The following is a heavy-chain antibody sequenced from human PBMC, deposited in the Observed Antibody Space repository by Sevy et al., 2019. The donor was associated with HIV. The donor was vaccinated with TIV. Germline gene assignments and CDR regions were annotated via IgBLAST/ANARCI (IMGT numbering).Heavy chain of an antibody. Sequence: GGSLRLSCAASGFTFSDYYMSWIRQAPGKGLEWVSYISSGGSTIYYADSVKVRFTIARANAKNSLNRQRNSLRAEDTAEYYCAWEGGYCSSTSCYSYGMDVWGQGTTVTVSS. D-gene: IGHD2-2*02. J-gene: IGHJ6*02. V-gene: IGHV3-11*01. CDR2: ISSGGSTI. CDR1: GFTFSDYY. CDR3: AWEGGYCSSTSCYSYGMDV.